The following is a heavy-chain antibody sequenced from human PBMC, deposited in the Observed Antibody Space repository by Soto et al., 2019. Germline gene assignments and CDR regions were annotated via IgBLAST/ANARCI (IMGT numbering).Heavy chain of an antibody. D-gene: IGHD3-3*01. CDR2: IYPGDSDT. CDR3: ARQRSITIFGVVIYDFDY. Sequence: GESLKISCKGSGYSFTSYWIGWVRQMPGKGLEWMGIIYPGDSDTRYSPSFQGQVTISADKSISTAYLQWSSLKASDTAMYYCARQRSITIFGVVIYDFDYWGQGTLVTVSS. V-gene: IGHV5-51*01. J-gene: IGHJ4*02. CDR1: GYSFTSYW.